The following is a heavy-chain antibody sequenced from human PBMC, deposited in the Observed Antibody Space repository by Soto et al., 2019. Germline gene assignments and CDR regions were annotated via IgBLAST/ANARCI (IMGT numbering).Heavy chain of an antibody. J-gene: IGHJ4*02. CDR1: GFTFGDYA. Sequence: GGSLRLSCTASGFTFGDYAMSWFRQAPGKGLEWVGFIRSKAYGGTTEYAASVKGRFTISRDDSKSIAYLQMNSLKTEDTAVYYCTREALQSYCSGGSCYPYYFDYWGQGTLVTVSS. CDR3: TREALQSYCSGGSCYPYYFDY. V-gene: IGHV3-49*03. CDR2: IRSKAYGGTT. D-gene: IGHD2-15*01.